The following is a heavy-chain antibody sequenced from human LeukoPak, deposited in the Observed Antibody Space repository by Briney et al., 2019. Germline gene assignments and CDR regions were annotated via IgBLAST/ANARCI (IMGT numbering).Heavy chain of an antibody. CDR1: GGTFSGYA. J-gene: IGHJ4*02. CDR2: IIPIFGTA. V-gene: IGHV1-69*05. Sequence: SVKVSCKASGGTFSGYAISWVRQAPGQGLEWMGGIIPIFGTANYAQKFQGRVTITTDESTSTAYMELSSLRSEDTAVYYCARGRDGYNIPLFDYWGQGTLVTVSS. CDR3: ARGRDGYNIPLFDY. D-gene: IGHD5-24*01.